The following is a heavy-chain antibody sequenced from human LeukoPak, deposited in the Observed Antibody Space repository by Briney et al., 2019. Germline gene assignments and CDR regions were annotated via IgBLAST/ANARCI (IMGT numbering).Heavy chain of an antibody. Sequence: ASVKVSCKASGYTFTGYYMHWVREAPGQGREWRGGIKPNSGGTNYAQQVQRRVTTTRDTSTSTASMELSRLRSDDTAVYYCARVARGIGVATIRWFDPWGQGTLVTVSS. D-gene: IGHD5-12*01. CDR1: GYTFTGYY. CDR2: IKPNSGGT. J-gene: IGHJ5*02. CDR3: ARVARGIGVATIRWFDP. V-gene: IGHV1-2*02.